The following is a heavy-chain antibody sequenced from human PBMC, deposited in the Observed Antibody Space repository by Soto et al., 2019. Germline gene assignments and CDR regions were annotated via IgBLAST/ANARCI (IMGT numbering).Heavy chain of an antibody. Sequence: GASVKVSCKASGYTFTSYAMHWVRQAPGQRLEWMGWINAGNGNTKYSQKFQGRVTITRDTSASTAYMELSSLRSEDTAVYYCARVPIARWFGELLFFDYWGQGTLVTVSS. V-gene: IGHV1-3*01. CDR1: GYTFTSYA. D-gene: IGHD3-10*01. CDR3: ARVPIARWFGELLFFDY. J-gene: IGHJ4*02. CDR2: INAGNGNT.